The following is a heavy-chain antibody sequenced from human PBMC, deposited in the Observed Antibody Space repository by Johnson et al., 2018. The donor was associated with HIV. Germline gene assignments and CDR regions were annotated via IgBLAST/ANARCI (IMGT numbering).Heavy chain of an antibody. CDR3: VKDLGAELLWFIGDAVDV. D-gene: IGHD3-10*01. Sequence: QVQLVESGGGLVKPGGSLRLSCAASGFSFSDYYMSWIRQAPGKGLEWVAVISYDGSDKYYADSVKGRFTISRDNSKNTLFLQMNSLRAEETAVYYCVKDLGAELLWFIGDAVDVWGQGTMVTVSS. J-gene: IGHJ3*01. V-gene: IGHV3-30*18. CDR1: GFSFSDYY. CDR2: ISYDGSDK.